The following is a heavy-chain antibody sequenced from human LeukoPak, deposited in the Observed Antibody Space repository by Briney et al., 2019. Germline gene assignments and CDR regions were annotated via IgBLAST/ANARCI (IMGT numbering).Heavy chain of an antibody. CDR2: IYHSGST. V-gene: IGHV4-38-2*01. CDR1: GGSFSGHY. Sequence: SSETLSLTCAVYGGSFSGHYWGWIRQPPGKGLEWFGIIYHSGSTYYNPSLKSRVTISVDTSKNQFSLKLSSVTAADTAVYYCARVSGRFTWYFDLWGRGTLVTVSS. CDR3: ARVSGRFTWYFDL. J-gene: IGHJ2*01.